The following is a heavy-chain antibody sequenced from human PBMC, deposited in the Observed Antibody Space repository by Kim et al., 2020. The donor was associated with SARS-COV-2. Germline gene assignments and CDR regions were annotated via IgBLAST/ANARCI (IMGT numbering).Heavy chain of an antibody. J-gene: IGHJ4*02. D-gene: IGHD3-16*01. CDR3: VSSAGYDYVWGSYS. CDR1: GFTFSSYS. Sequence: GGSLRLSCAASGFTFSSYSMNWVRQAPGKGLEWVSSISSSSSYIYYADSVKGRFTISRDNAKNSLCLQMNSLRAEDTAVYYCVSSAGYDYVWGSYSWGQGTLVTVSS. V-gene: IGHV3-21*01. CDR2: ISSSSSYI.